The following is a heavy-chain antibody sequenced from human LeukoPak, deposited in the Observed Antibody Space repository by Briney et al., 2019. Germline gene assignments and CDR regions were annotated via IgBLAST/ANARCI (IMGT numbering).Heavy chain of an antibody. D-gene: IGHD3-22*01. Sequence: PGGSLRLSCAASGFSFSSYWMSWVRQAPGKRLEWVANIKEEGSEKYYVDSVKGRFTISRDNAKKSLYLQMNSLRAEDTAVYYCARRPGGYYDSNGILEYFDYWGQGILVTVSS. V-gene: IGHV3-7*01. J-gene: IGHJ4*02. CDR3: ARRPGGYYDSNGILEYFDY. CDR2: IKEEGSEK. CDR1: GFSFSSYW.